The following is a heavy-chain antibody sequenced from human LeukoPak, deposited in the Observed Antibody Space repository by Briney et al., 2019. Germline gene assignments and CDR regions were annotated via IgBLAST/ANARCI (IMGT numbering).Heavy chain of an antibody. J-gene: IGHJ5*02. Sequence: EASVKVSCKASGYTFTGYYMHWVRQAPGQGLEWMGWINPNSGGTNYAQKFQGRVTMTRDTSISTAYMELSRLRSDDTAVYYCARDLIAVADVGGWFDPWGQGTLVTVSS. D-gene: IGHD6-19*01. CDR3: ARDLIAVADVGGWFDP. V-gene: IGHV1-2*02. CDR2: INPNSGGT. CDR1: GYTFTGYY.